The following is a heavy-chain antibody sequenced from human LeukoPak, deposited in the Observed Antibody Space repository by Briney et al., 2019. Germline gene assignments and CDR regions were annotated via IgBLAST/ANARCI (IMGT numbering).Heavy chain of an antibody. J-gene: IGHJ4*02. D-gene: IGHD2-15*01. Sequence: SETLSLTCAVSGGSISSYYWSWIRQPPGKGLEWIGYVYYTGSKNYNPSLKSRVTISGDTSKNQFSLKLSSVTAADTAVYYCARRTVVAVYYFDYWGQGTLVTVSS. CDR1: GGSISSYY. CDR3: ARRTVVAVYYFDY. CDR2: VYYTGSK. V-gene: IGHV4-59*08.